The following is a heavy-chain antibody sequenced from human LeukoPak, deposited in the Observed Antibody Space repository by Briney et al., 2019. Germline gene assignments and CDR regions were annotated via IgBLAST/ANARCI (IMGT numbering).Heavy chain of an antibody. Sequence: SQTLSLTCAISGDSVSSNSAAWNWIRQSPSRGLEWLGRTYYRCKWYNDYAVSVKSRITINPDTSKNQFSLQLNSVTPEDTAVYYCARVPVYSGSRGFYYYYMDVWGKGTTVTVSS. CDR3: ARVPVYSGSRGFYYYYMDV. J-gene: IGHJ6*03. D-gene: IGHD1-26*01. CDR1: GDSVSSNSAA. CDR2: TYYRCKWYN. V-gene: IGHV6-1*01.